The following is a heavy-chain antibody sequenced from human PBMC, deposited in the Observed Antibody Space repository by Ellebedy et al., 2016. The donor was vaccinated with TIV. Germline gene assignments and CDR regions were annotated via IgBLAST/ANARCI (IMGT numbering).Heavy chain of an antibody. D-gene: IGHD3-3*01. CDR3: AKDRGHDFWSGYFN. CDR2: ISWDGGST. CDR1: GFTFSSYA. Sequence: GESLKISXAASGFTFSSYAMSWVRQAPGKGLEWVSLISWDGGSTYYADSVKGRFTISRDNSKNSLYLQMNSLRTEDTALYYCAKDRGHDFWSGYFNWGQGTMVTVSS. J-gene: IGHJ3*01. V-gene: IGHV3-43*01.